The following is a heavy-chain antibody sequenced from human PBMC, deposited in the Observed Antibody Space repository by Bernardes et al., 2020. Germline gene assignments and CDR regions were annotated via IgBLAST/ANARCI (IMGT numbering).Heavy chain of an antibody. J-gene: IGHJ3*02. D-gene: IGHD3-22*01. Sequence: GSLSLSRAASGFSLSNAWMSWVRTGPRGGLEWVGHIKRTTDGGTTDYAAPVKGRVSISRDDSKNTLYLEMNSLKTEDTAVYFCTTGIDYYDSSGYYHDASDIWGAGTTVTVSP. CDR2: IKRTTDGGTT. V-gene: IGHV3-15*01. CDR1: GFSLSNAW. CDR3: TTGIDYYDSSGYYHDASDI.